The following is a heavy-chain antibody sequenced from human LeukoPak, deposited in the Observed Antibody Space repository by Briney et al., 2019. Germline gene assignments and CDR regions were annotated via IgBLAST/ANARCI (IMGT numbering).Heavy chain of an antibody. J-gene: IGHJ5*02. V-gene: IGHV3-48*01. Sequence: GGSLRLSCAATGFTFTPYTMNWFRQPPGKGLEWVSYISRDGNTIYYADSVKGRFTISRDIAKKSLFLQMDSLRVEDTAMYYCAKGTTGTWGQETLVTVPS. D-gene: IGHD2-8*02. CDR3: AKGTTGT. CDR2: ISRDGNTI. CDR1: GFTFTPYT.